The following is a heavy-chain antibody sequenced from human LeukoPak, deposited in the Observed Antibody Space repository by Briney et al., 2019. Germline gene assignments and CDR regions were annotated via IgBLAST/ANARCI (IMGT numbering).Heavy chain of an antibody. CDR1: GFTFSTYT. CDR3: AIDPNWGTHS. D-gene: IGHD7-27*01. CDR2: IGSSGGGI. J-gene: IGHJ4*02. Sequence: GGSLRLSCAASGFTFSTYTMYWVRHPPGKRLEWVSIIGSSGGGIHYADSVKGRFTISRDNSRNALYLQMNSLRVEDTAVYYCAIDPNWGTHSWGQGVLVTVSS. V-gene: IGHV3-23*01.